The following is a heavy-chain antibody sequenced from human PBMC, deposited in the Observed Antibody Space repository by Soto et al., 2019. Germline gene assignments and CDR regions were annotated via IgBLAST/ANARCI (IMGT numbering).Heavy chain of an antibody. Sequence: PSETLSLTCTVSGGSISSGDYYWSWIRQPPGKGLEWIGYIYYSGSTYYNPSLKSRVTISVDTSKNQFSLKLGSVTAADTAVYYCARVCMYYYDSSGYYYEAYGMDVWGQGTTVTVS. CDR3: ARVCMYYYDSSGYYYEAYGMDV. D-gene: IGHD3-22*01. V-gene: IGHV4-30-4*01. CDR2: IYYSGST. J-gene: IGHJ6*02. CDR1: GGSISSGDYY.